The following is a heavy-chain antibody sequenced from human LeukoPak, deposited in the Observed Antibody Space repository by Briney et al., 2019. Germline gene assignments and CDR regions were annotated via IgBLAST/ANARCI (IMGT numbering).Heavy chain of an antibody. CDR2: ISSSSTI. Sequence: GGSLRLSCAASGFTFSSYSMNWVRQAPGKGLEWVSYISSSSTIYYPDSVKGRFTISRDNAKNSLYLQMNSLRAEDTAVYYCARGRLEAFFDYWGQGTLVTVSS. D-gene: IGHD3-22*01. CDR1: GFTFSSYS. J-gene: IGHJ4*02. V-gene: IGHV3-48*01. CDR3: ARGRLEAFFDY.